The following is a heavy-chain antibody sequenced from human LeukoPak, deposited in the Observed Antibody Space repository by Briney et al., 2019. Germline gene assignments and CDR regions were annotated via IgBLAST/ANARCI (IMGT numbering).Heavy chain of an antibody. J-gene: IGHJ4*02. CDR2: IKQDGSEK. D-gene: IGHD4-17*01. V-gene: IGHV3-7*01. CDR1: GFTFSSYW. Sequence: GGSLRLSCAASGFTFSSYWMTWFRQAPGKGLEWVANIKQDGSEKYYVDSVKGRFTISRDNAKNSLYLQMNSLRAEDTAVYYCAREHGDPYYFDYWGQGTLVTVSS. CDR3: AREHGDPYYFDY.